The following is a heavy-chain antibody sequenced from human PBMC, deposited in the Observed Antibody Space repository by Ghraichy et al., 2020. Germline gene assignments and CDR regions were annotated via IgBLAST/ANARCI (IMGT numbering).Heavy chain of an antibody. Sequence: SQTLSLTCAISGDSVSSDSAAWNWIRQSPSRGLEWLGRTYYRSKWYNDYAVSVKSRITINPDTSKNLFSLHLNSVTPEDTALYYCARDGSSSALYFDLWGRGTLVTVSS. V-gene: IGHV6-1*01. CDR2: TYYRSKWYN. D-gene: IGHD6-6*01. CDR3: ARDGSSSALYFDL. CDR1: GDSVSSDSAA. J-gene: IGHJ2*01.